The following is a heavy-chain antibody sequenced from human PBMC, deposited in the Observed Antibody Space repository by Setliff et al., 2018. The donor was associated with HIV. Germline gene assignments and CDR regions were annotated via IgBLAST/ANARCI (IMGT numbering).Heavy chain of an antibody. Sequence: GGSLRLSCTASGFTFGDYAMSWVRQAPGKGLEWVGFIRSKASGGTTEYAASVNGRFTISRDDSKSIAYLQMNSLKTEDTAMYYWGGFGAPIGYWGQGTLVTVSS. CDR3: GGFGAPIGY. CDR1: GFTFGDYA. J-gene: IGHJ4*02. D-gene: IGHD3-10*01. CDR2: IRSKASGGTT. V-gene: IGHV3-49*04.